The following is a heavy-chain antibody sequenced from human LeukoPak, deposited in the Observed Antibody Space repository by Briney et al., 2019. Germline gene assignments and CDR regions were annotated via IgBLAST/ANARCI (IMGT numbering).Heavy chain of an antibody. D-gene: IGHD5-12*01. CDR1: GGSISSSN. Sequence: GTLSLTCTVSGGSISSSNRWSWVRQPPGKGLEWVSYISSSGSSIYYADSVKGRFTISRDNAKNSLYLQVNSLRDEDTAVYYCASNFNIVATFDYWGQGSLVTVSS. CDR2: ISSSGSSI. CDR3: ASNFNIVATFDY. V-gene: IGHV3-48*03. J-gene: IGHJ4*02.